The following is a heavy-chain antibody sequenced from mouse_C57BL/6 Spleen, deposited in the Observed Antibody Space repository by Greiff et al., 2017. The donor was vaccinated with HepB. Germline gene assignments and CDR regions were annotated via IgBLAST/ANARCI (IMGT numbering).Heavy chain of an antibody. D-gene: IGHD2-3*01. CDR1: GYTFTDYY. Sequence: VQLQQSGPELVKPGASVKISCKASGYTFTDYYMNWVKQSHGKSLEWIGDINPNNGGTSYNQKFKGKATLTVDKSSSTAYMGLRILTSEDSAVYYCAREWLLRAMDYWGQGTSVTVSS. V-gene: IGHV1-26*01. CDR2: INPNNGGT. CDR3: AREWLLRAMDY. J-gene: IGHJ4*01.